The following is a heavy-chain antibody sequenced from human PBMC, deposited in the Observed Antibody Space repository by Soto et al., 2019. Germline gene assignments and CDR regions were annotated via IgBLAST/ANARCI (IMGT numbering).Heavy chain of an antibody. CDR1: GGSFSGYY. J-gene: IGHJ4*02. CDR3: ARRWGGFTPFDY. CDR2: INHSGST. Sequence: QVQLQQWGAGLLKPSETLSLTCAVYGGSFSGYYWSWIRQPPGKGLEWIGEINHSGSTNYNPSLKSRVTISVYTSKNQFSLKLSSVTAADTAVYYCARRWGGFTPFDYWGQGTLVTVSS. D-gene: IGHD5-12*01. V-gene: IGHV4-34*01.